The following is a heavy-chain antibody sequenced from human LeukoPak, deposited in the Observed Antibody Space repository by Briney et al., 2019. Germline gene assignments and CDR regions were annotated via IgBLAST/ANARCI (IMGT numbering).Heavy chain of an antibody. V-gene: IGHV3-30*02. CDR2: IRYDGSNK. J-gene: IGHJ4*02. CDR1: GFTFSSYG. D-gene: IGHD6-6*01. Sequence: QSGGSLRLSCEASGFTFSSYGMHWVRQAPGKGLEWVAFIRYDGSNKYYADSVKGRFTISRDNSKNTLYLQMNSLRAEDTAVYYCAKDPFFVIAARRGPYFDYWGQGTLVTVSS. CDR3: AKDPFFVIAARRGPYFDY.